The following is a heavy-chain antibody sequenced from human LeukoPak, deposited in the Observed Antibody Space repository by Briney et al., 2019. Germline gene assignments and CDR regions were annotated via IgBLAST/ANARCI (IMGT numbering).Heavy chain of an antibody. D-gene: IGHD3-22*01. V-gene: IGHV3-23*01. CDR2: ISGSGGST. Sequence: GGSLRLSCVASGLTFNTYWMNWVRQAPGKGPEWVSAISGSGGSTYYADSVKGRFTISRDNSKNTLYLQMNSLRAEDTAVYYCAKGLYYYDSSGYYLTGGPFDYWGQGTLVTVSS. CDR3: AKGLYYYDSSGYYLTGGPFDY. CDR1: GLTFNTYW. J-gene: IGHJ4*02.